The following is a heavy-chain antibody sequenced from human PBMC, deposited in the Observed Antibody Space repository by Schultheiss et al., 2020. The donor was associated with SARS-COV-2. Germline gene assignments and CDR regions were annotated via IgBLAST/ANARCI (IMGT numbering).Heavy chain of an antibody. D-gene: IGHD3-10*01. Sequence: GGSLRLSCAASGFTFSSYAMHWVRQAPGKGLEWVAVISYDGSNKYYADSVKGRFTISRDNSKNTLYLQMNSLRAEDTAVYYCARYGSGSYWGSFDYWGQGTLVTVSS. CDR3: ARYGSGSYWGSFDY. CDR2: ISYDGSNK. V-gene: IGHV3-30*04. J-gene: IGHJ4*02. CDR1: GFTFSSYA.